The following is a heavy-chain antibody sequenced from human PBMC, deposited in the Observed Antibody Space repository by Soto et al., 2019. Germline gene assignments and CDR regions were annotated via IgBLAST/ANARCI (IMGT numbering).Heavy chain of an antibody. CDR1: GFSLSTSGVG. CDR2: IYWDDDK. D-gene: IGHD3-10*01. V-gene: IGHV2-5*02. Sequence: GSGPTLVNPTQTLTLTCTFSGFSLSTSGVGVGWIRQPPGKALEWLALIYWDDDKRYSPSLKSRLTITKDTSKNQVVLTMTNMDPVDTATYYCVYYGSDIPYYYYGMDVWGQGTTVTVSS. CDR3: VYYGSDIPYYYYGMDV. J-gene: IGHJ6*02.